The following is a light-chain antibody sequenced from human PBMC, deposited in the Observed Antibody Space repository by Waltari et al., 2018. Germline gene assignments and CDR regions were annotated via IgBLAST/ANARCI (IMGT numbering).Light chain of an antibody. Sequence: EIVLTQSPGTLSLSPGQRVTLSCRASQSVSRALARYQQKAGQAPRLLIYAASTRAPGIPDRCSGSGSGTDFSLTISRLEPEDFAVYYCQHYVRLPATFGQGTKVEIK. CDR2: AAS. CDR3: QHYVRLPAT. V-gene: IGKV3-20*01. J-gene: IGKJ1*01. CDR1: QSVSRA.